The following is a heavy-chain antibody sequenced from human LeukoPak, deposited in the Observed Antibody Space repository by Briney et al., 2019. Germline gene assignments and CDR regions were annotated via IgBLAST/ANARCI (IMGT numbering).Heavy chain of an antibody. CDR2: ISGSGDST. Sequence: GGSLRLSCAASGFTFSSYAMSWVRQAPGKGLEWVSAISGSGDSTYYADSVKGRFTITRDNSKNTLYLQMNSLRAEDTAVYYCAKAGTIFGVVILFDYWGQGTLVTVSS. D-gene: IGHD3-3*01. V-gene: IGHV3-23*01. CDR1: GFTFSSYA. J-gene: IGHJ4*02. CDR3: AKAGTIFGVVILFDY.